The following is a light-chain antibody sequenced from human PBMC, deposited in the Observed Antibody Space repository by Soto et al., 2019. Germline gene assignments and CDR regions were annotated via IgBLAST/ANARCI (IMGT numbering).Light chain of an antibody. CDR2: KAS. V-gene: IGKV1-5*03. CDR1: QSISSW. J-gene: IGKJ1*01. Sequence: DIQMTQSPSTLSASVGDRVTITCRASQSISSWLAWYQQKPGKAPKLLIYKASSLESGVPSRFSGSGSGTESTITISRLQPDDFATYYGQQYNSYWTFGQGTKVEIK. CDR3: QQYNSYWT.